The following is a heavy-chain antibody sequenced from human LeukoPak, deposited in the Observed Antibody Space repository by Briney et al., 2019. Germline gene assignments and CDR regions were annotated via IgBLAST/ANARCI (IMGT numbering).Heavy chain of an antibody. Sequence: GASVKVSCKASGYTFTNYGISWVRQAPGQGLEWMGWISAYNGNTNYAQKLQGRVTMTTDTSTSTAYMELRSLRSDDTAVYYCAREIYGGNERPYYGMDVWGQGTTVTVSS. D-gene: IGHD4-23*01. J-gene: IGHJ6*02. CDR1: GYTFTNYG. CDR2: ISAYNGNT. CDR3: AREIYGGNERPYYGMDV. V-gene: IGHV1-18*01.